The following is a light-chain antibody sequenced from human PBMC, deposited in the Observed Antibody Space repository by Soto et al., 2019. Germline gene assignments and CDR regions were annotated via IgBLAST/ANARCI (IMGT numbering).Light chain of an antibody. Sequence: DIVMTQSPDSLAVSLGETAAINCKSNQSLFFTSNKKNYLAWYRQKPGQPPKLIISWASSRESGVPDRFSGGSGSGTKFTLTISSLQPDDFATYYCQEYNSYSGTFGQGTKVDIK. J-gene: IGKJ1*01. CDR2: WAS. CDR1: QSLFFTSNKKNY. CDR3: QEYNSYSGT. V-gene: IGKV4-1*01.